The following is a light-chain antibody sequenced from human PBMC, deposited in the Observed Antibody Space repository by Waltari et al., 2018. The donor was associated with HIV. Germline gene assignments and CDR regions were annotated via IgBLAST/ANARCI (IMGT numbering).Light chain of an antibody. CDR3: SAWDDSLNGPL. CDR1: SPNIGTNA. V-gene: IGLV1-44*01. J-gene: IGLJ3*02. Sequence: QSVLTQPPSASGAPGQRVAISCSGSSPNIGTNAVNWYQQVPGTAPKLLMYGDNQRPSGVPDRSSGSKSGTSASLAISGLQSEDEADYYCSAWDDSLNGPLFGGGTKLTVL. CDR2: GDN.